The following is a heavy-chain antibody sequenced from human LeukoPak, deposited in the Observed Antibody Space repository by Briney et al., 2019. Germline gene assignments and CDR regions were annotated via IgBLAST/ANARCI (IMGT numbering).Heavy chain of an antibody. CDR3: ARSTRQYYDFWSGYLNWFDP. CDR2: INHSGST. V-gene: IGHV4-34*01. J-gene: IGHJ5*02. Sequence: SETLSLTCAVYGGSFSGYYWSWIRQPPGKGLEWIGKINHSGSTNYNPSLKSRVTISVDTSKNQFSLKLSSVTAADTAVYYCARSTRQYYDFWSGYLNWFDPWGQGTLVTVSS. CDR1: GGSFSGYY. D-gene: IGHD3-3*01.